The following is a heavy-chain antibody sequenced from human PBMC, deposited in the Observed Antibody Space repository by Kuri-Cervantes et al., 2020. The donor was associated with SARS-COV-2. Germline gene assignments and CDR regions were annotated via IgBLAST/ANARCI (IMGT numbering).Heavy chain of an antibody. CDR3: ARGRRTNSYDPWYCDL. V-gene: IGHV3-9*01. CDR1: GFTFDDYA. D-gene: IGHD5-18*01. CDR2: ISWNSGSI. J-gene: IGHJ2*01. Sequence: SLKISCAASGFTFDDYAMHWVRQAPGKGLEWVSGISWNSGSIGYADSVKGRFTISRDNAKNSLYLQMNSLRAEDTAVYYFARGRRTNSYDPWYCDLWGRGTQVTVSS.